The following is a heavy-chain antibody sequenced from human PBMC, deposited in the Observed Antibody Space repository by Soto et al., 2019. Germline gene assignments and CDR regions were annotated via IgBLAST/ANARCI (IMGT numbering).Heavy chain of an antibody. J-gene: IGHJ4*02. CDR2: IYYSGIT. Sequence: SETLSLTCSVSGVSISSTSYYWAWIRQPPGKGLEWIGSIYYSGITYYTPSLKSRVTISVDTSKNQFSLKLSSVTPADTAVYYCARRSRVAVAGTWIYYFEYLGQGTLVTVSS. CDR3: ARRSRVAVAGTWIYYFEY. CDR1: GVSISSTSYY. D-gene: IGHD6-19*01. V-gene: IGHV4-39*01.